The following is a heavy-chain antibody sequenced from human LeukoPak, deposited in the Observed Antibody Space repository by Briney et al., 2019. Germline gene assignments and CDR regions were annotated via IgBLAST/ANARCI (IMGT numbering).Heavy chain of an antibody. CDR2: IYYSGST. D-gene: IGHD6-13*01. CDR3: ARELGYSSRGAFDI. J-gene: IGHJ3*02. CDR1: GGSISSSSYY. Sequence: SETLSLTCTVSGGSISSSSYYWGWIRQPPGKGLEWIGSIYYSGSTYYNPSLKSRVTISVDTSKNQFSLKLSSVTAADTAVYYCARELGYSSRGAFDIWGQGTMVTVSS. V-gene: IGHV4-39*07.